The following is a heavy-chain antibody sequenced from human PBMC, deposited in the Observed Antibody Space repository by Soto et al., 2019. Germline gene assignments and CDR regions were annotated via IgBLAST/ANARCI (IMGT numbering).Heavy chain of an antibody. V-gene: IGHV4-39*01. Sequence: SETLSLTCTVSGGSISSSSYYWGWIRQPPGKGLEWIGSIYYSGSTYYNPSLKSRVTISVDTSKNQFSLKLSSVTAADTAVYYCARRQTQRYMAGTFDYWGQGTLVTVSS. J-gene: IGHJ4*02. CDR3: ARRQTQRYMAGTFDY. CDR2: IYYSGST. D-gene: IGHD6-19*01. CDR1: GGSISSSSYY.